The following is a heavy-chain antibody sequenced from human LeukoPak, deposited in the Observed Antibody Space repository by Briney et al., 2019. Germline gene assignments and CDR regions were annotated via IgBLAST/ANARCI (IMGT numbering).Heavy chain of an antibody. CDR1: GYNFTSYW. CDR2: IYPGDSDT. Sequence: HGESLKISCKGSGYNFTSYWIGWVRQMPGKGLEWMGIIYPGDSDTRYSPSFQGQVTISADKSISTAYLQWSSLKASDTAMYYCARHQQWPLYNWFDPWGQGTLVTVSS. J-gene: IGHJ5*02. CDR3: ARHQQWPLYNWFDP. D-gene: IGHD6-19*01. V-gene: IGHV5-51*01.